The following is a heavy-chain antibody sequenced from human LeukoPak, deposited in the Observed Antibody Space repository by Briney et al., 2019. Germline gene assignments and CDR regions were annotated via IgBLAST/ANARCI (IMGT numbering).Heavy chain of an antibody. CDR2: IYYSGST. Sequence: SETLSLTCTVSGGSISSSSYYWGWIRQPPGKGLEWIGSIYYSGSTYYNPSLKSRVTISVDTSKNQFSLKLSSVTAADTAVYNCARGNYCSSTSCYVDYWGQGTLVTVSS. V-gene: IGHV4-39*01. D-gene: IGHD2-2*01. J-gene: IGHJ4*02. CDR1: GGSISSSSYY. CDR3: ARGNYCSSTSCYVDY.